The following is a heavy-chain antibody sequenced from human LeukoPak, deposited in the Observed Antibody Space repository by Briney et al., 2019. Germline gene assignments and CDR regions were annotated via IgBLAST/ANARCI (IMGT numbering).Heavy chain of an antibody. CDR2: INHGEST. V-gene: IGHV4-34*01. CDR1: GGSFSGHY. Sequence: SETLSLTCAVYGGSFSGHYWSWIRQPPGEGLEWIGEINHGESTSYNPSLKSRVTISVDTSKNQFSLRLSSVTDADTAVYYCARGQVGSYVFYYYYGMDVWGRGTTVTVSS. CDR3: ARGQVGSYVFYYYYGMDV. J-gene: IGHJ6*02. D-gene: IGHD5-18*01.